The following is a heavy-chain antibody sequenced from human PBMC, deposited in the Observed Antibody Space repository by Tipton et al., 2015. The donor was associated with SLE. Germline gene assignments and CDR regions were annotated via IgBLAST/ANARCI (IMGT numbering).Heavy chain of an antibody. V-gene: IGHV4-59*11. D-gene: IGHD3-10*01. Sequence: TLSLTCTVSGGSISSHYWSWIRQPPGKGLEWIGYIYYSGSTNCNPSLKSRVTLSVDTSKSQFSLDLTSVTAADTAVYYCARRGLAYYYGSGRALDIWGQGTMVTVSS. CDR2: IYYSGST. J-gene: IGHJ3*02. CDR1: GGSISSHY. CDR3: ARRGLAYYYGSGRALDI.